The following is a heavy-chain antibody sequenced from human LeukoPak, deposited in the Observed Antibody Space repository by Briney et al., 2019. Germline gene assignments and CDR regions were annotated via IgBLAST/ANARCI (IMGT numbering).Heavy chain of an antibody. V-gene: IGHV1-8*01. CDR2: MNPNSGNT. J-gene: IGHJ6*03. CDR1: GYTFTSYD. D-gene: IGHD3-10*01. Sequence: ASVKVSCKASGYTFTSYDINWVRQSTGQGLEWKGWMNPNSGNTGYAQKFQGRVTMTRNTSISTAYMELSSLRSEDTAVYYCAGRLPGFGDYYYYYHMDVWGKGTTVTVSS. CDR3: AGRLPGFGDYYYYYHMDV.